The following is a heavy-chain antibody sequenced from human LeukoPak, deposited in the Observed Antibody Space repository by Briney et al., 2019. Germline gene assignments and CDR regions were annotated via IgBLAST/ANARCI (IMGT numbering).Heavy chain of an antibody. J-gene: IGHJ4*02. CDR2: ISYDGSNK. CDR1: GFTFSSYA. D-gene: IGHD3-22*01. CDR3: ARDWDYYDSSGQDYFDY. Sequence: HPGGSLRLSCAASGFTFSSYAMHWVRQAPGQGLEWVAVISYDGSNKYYADSVKGRFTISRDNSKNTLYLQMNSLRAEDTAVYYCARDWDYYDSSGQDYFDYWGKGTLVTVAS. V-gene: IGHV3-30-3*01.